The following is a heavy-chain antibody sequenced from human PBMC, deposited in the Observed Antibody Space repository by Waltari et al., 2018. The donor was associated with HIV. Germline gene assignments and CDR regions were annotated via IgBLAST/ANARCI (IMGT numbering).Heavy chain of an antibody. CDR3: GSGSRRGHSHGIDY. CDR2: ASRSGST. V-gene: IGHV4-38-2*01. D-gene: IGHD5-18*01. J-gene: IGHJ4*02. Sequence: QVQLHESGPGMVKPSETLSLTCAVSGYSISSDYYWGWIRQPPGKGLEWIGSASRSGSTYYSPSLKSRVTISLDTSKNQFSLKLNSVAAADTAVYYCGSGSRRGHSHGIDYWGQGTLVTVS. CDR1: GYSISSDYY.